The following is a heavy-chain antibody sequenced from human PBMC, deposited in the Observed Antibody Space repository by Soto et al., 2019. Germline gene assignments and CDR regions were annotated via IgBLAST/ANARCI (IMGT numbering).Heavy chain of an antibody. J-gene: IGHJ4*02. CDR1: CGSISSSNC. V-gene: IGHV4-4*02. Sequence: PSETLSLTCAVSCGSISSSNCLSLVRHPPWKGLEWIWEIYHSGSTNYNPSLKSRVTISVDKSKNQFSLKLSSVTAADTAVYYCARDRGIHYSSGWYFDYWGQGTLVTVSS. D-gene: IGHD6-19*01. CDR2: IYHSGST. CDR3: ARDRGIHYSSGWYFDY.